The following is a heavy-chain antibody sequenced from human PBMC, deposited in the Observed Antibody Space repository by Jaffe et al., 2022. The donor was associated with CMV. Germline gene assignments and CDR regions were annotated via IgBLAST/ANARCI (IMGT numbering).Heavy chain of an antibody. J-gene: IGHJ4*02. CDR2: ISWDGGST. V-gene: IGHV3-43*01. CDR1: GFTFDDYT. Sequence: EVQLVESGGVVVQPGGSLRLSCAASGFTFDDYTMHWVRQAPGKGLEWVSLISWDGGSTYYADSVKGRFTISRDNSKNSLYLQMNSLRTEDTALYYCAKDTNDFWSGPFDYWGQGTLVTVSS. CDR3: AKDTNDFWSGPFDY. D-gene: IGHD3-3*01.